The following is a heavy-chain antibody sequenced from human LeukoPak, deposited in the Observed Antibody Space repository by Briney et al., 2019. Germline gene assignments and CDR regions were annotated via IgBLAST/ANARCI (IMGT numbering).Heavy chain of an antibody. CDR3: ARGGAWSDY. CDR1: GGSITNHY. V-gene: IGHV4-59*11. Sequence: SETLSLTCAVSGGSITNHYWTWIRQPPGKGLEWIGYIYFSGSTNYTPSLKSRVTISVNPSKNQFSLKLSSVTAADTAVYFCARGGAWSDYWGQGALVTVSS. J-gene: IGHJ4*02. CDR2: IYFSGST. D-gene: IGHD6-19*01.